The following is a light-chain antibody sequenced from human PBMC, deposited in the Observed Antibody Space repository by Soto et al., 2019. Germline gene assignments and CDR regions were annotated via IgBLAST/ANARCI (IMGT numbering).Light chain of an antibody. CDR1: QFIRND. J-gene: IGKJ5*01. CDR3: LQDYTYTRT. V-gene: IGKV1-6*01. Sequence: IQMTQSPSSLSASVGDRVTITCRASQFIRNDLAWYQQKPGKAPYLLIYAASTLQSGVPSRFSGSGSGTDFTLTISSLQPEDFATYYCLQDYTYTRTFGQGTRLEIK. CDR2: AAS.